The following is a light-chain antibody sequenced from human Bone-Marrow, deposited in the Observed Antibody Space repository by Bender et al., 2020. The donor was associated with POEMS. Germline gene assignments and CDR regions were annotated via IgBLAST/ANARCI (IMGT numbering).Light chain of an antibody. CDR2: EDT. V-gene: IGLV6-57*02. CDR1: SGSIASNY. J-gene: IGLJ3*02. CDR3: QTYDSSHHVWV. Sequence: NFMLIQPHSVSESPGKTVTISCTGTSGSIASNYVQWYRQRPDSGPATVIYEDTEKPSGVPDRFSASIDSSSNSASLTISGLKAEDEAVYYCQTYDSSHHVWVFGGGTKLTVL.